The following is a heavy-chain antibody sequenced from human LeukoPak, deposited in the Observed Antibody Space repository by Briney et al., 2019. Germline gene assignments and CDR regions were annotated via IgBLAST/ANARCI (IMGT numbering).Heavy chain of an antibody. D-gene: IGHD6-19*01. CDR2: IIPIFGTA. CDR1: GGTFSSYA. CDR3: ARDEGGSCGWTLEGY. V-gene: IGHV1-69*06. Sequence: SVKVSCKASGGTFSSYAISWVRQAPGQGLEWMGGIIPIFGTANYAQKFQGRVTITADKSTSTAYMELSSLRSEDTAVYYCARDEGGSCGWTLEGYWGQGTLVTVSS. J-gene: IGHJ4*02.